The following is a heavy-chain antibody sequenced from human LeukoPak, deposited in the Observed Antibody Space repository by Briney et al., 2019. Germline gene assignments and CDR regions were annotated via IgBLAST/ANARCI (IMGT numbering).Heavy chain of an antibody. CDR2: ITGSGGST. CDR1: GFTFSSYW. CDR3: AKGAGNTARDDFDY. Sequence: GGSLRLSCAASGFTFSSYWMSWVRQAPGKGLEWVSTITGSGGSTQYADSVKGRFTLSRDNSKNTLYLQMNSLRAEDTAVYYCAKGAGNTARDDFDYWGQGSLVTVSS. V-gene: IGHV3-23*01. D-gene: IGHD5-18*01. J-gene: IGHJ4*02.